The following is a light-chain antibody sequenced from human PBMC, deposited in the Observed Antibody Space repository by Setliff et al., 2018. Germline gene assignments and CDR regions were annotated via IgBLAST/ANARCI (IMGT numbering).Light chain of an antibody. V-gene: IGLV2-14*03. J-gene: IGLJ1*01. CDR3: SAYTSSSTDV. CDR2: DVS. CDR1: SSDVGAYDL. Sequence: LTQPASVSGSPGQSITIPCSGTSSDVGAYDLVSWYKQHPGKAPKLIISDVSNRPSGVSNRFSGSKSGNTASLTISGLQAEDEADYYCSAYTSSSTDVFGTGTKVTVL.